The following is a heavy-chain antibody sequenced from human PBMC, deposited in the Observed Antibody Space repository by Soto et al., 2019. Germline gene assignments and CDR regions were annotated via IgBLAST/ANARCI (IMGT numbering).Heavy chain of an antibody. CDR1: GFTFSDYN. J-gene: IGHJ6*02. V-gene: IGHV3-21*06. Sequence: GGSLRLSCVTSGFTFSDYNMNWVRQAPGKGLEWVASISGGSSNTYHAESVKGRFTISRDNAKNSLYLEMNSLRAEDTAVYYCARDSDCRSTSCVVPPHFWGQGTTVTVSS. D-gene: IGHD2-2*01. CDR2: ISGGSSNT. CDR3: ARDSDCRSTSCVVPPHF.